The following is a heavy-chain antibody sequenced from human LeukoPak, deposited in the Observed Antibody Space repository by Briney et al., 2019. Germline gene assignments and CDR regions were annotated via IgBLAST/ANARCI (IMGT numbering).Heavy chain of an antibody. CDR2: ISSSGSTI. Sequence: GSRRLSCAASGFTFSSYEMNWVRQAPGKGLEWVSYISSSGSTIYYADSVKGRFTISRDNAKNSLYLQMNSLRAEDTAVYYCAELGITMIGGVWGKGTTVTISS. D-gene: IGHD3-10*02. J-gene: IGHJ6*04. CDR1: GFTFSSYE. CDR3: AELGITMIGGV. V-gene: IGHV3-48*03.